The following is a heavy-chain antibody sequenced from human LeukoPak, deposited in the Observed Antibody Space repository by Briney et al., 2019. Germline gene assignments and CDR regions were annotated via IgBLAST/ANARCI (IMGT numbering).Heavy chain of an antibody. J-gene: IGHJ4*02. V-gene: IGHV3-11*04. CDR3: ATRDYSNYGYFDY. Sequence: GGSLRLSCAASGFTLSDYYMSWMRQGPGKGLEWVSYISSRGSTIYYADSVKGRFTISRDNAKNSLYLQMNSLRVEDTAMYYCATRDYSNYGYFDYWGQGTLVTVSS. CDR2: ISSRGSTI. D-gene: IGHD4-11*01. CDR1: GFTLSDYY.